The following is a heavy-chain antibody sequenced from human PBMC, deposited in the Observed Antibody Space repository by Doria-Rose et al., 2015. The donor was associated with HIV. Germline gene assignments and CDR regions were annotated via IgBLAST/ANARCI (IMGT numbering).Heavy chain of an antibody. J-gene: IGHJ4*02. CDR3: ARIKSSRWYHKYYLDF. V-gene: IGHV2-26*01. CDR2: NFSDDER. D-gene: IGHD6-13*01. CDR1: GVSLSSPGMG. Sequence: QESGPVLVKPTETLTLTCTVSGVSLSSPGMGVSWIRQPPGKALEWLANNFSDDERSYTTSLKSRITIFRGTSKSQVVLTMTDMDPVDTATYYCARIKSSRWYHKYYLDFWGQGTLVIVSA.